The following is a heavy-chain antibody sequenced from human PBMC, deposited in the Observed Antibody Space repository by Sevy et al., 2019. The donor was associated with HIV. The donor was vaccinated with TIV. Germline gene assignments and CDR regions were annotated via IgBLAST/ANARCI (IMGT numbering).Heavy chain of an antibody. CDR1: RFTFSSYA. J-gene: IGHJ4*02. CDR3: AKAGIAVGGTFDLFYFDY. V-gene: IGHV3-23*01. CDR2: ITSRGGST. Sequence: GGSLRLSCAASRFTFSSYAMSWVRQAPGKGLEWLLSITSRGGSTYYADSVKGRFTISRDNSKTTLYLQMNSLRADDTAVYYCAKAGIAVGGTFDLFYFDYWGQGTLVTVSS. D-gene: IGHD6-19*01.